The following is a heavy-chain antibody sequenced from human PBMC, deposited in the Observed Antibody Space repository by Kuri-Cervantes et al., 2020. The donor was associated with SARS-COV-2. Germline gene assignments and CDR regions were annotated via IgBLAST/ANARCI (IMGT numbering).Heavy chain of an antibody. CDR3: AREGPHSSSSEVDY. Sequence: GGSLRLSCAASGFTFSSYSMNWVRQAPGKGLEWVSSISSSSSYIYYADSVKGRFTISRDNAKNSLYLQMNSLRREDTAIYYCAREGPHSSSSEVDYWGQGTLVTVSS. CDR1: GFTFSSYS. J-gene: IGHJ4*02. V-gene: IGHV3-21*01. CDR2: ISSSSSYI. D-gene: IGHD6-6*01.